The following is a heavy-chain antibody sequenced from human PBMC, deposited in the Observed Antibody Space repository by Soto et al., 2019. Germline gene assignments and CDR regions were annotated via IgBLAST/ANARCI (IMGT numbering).Heavy chain of an antibody. Sequence: ASVKVSCKASGFTFTSSAMQWVRQARGQRLEWIGWIVVGSGNTNYAQKFQERVTITRDMSTSTAYMELSSLRSEDTAVYYCAADLPNLWVGAAGYWGQGTLVTVSS. V-gene: IGHV1-58*02. CDR1: GFTFTSSA. CDR2: IVVGSGNT. J-gene: IGHJ4*02. CDR3: AADLPNLWVGAAGY. D-gene: IGHD3-10*01.